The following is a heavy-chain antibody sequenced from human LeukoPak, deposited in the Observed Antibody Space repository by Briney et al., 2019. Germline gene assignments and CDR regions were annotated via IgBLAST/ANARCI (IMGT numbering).Heavy chain of an antibody. V-gene: IGHV1-2*02. Sequence: ASVKVSCKASGGTFSSYAISWVRQAPGQGLEWMGWINPNSGGTNYAQKFQGRVTMTRDTSISTAYMELSRLRSDDTAVYYCALGPNYGDLPVPLDYWGQGTLVTVSS. CDR2: INPNSGGT. CDR3: ALGPNYGDLPVPLDY. CDR1: GGTFSSYA. D-gene: IGHD4-17*01. J-gene: IGHJ4*02.